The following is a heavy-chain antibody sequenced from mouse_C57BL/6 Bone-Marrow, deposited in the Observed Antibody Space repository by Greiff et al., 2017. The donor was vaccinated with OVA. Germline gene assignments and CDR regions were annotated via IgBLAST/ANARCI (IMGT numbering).Heavy chain of an antibody. Sequence: QVQLQQPGAELVRPGTSVKLSCKASGYTFTSYWMHWVKQRPGQGLEWIGVIDPSDSYTNYNQKFKGKATLTVDTSSSTAYMQLSSLPSEDSAVYYCNLRRYFDVWGTGTTVTVSS. CDR1: GYTFTSYW. CDR3: NLRRYFDV. V-gene: IGHV1-59*01. J-gene: IGHJ1*03. CDR2: IDPSDSYT.